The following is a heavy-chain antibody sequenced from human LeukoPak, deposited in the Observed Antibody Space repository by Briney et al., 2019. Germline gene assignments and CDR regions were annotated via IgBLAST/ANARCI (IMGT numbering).Heavy chain of an antibody. CDR2: INHSGST. V-gene: IGHV4-34*01. J-gene: IGHJ4*02. D-gene: IGHD3-22*01. CDR1: GGSFSGYY. Sequence: SETMSLTCAVYGGSFSGYYWSWIRQPPGKGLEWIGEINHSGSTNYNPSLKSRVTISVDTSKNQFSLKLSSVTAADTAVYYCARGPPSDDSSGYYYNYWGQGTLVTVSS. CDR3: ARGPPSDDSSGYYYNY.